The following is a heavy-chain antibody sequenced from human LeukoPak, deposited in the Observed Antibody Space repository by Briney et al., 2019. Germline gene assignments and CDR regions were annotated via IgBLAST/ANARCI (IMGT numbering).Heavy chain of an antibody. CDR3: ARESSGYRDFDY. D-gene: IGHD3-22*01. Sequence: PGRPLRLSCAASGFTFSSYAMHWVRQAPGKGLEWVAVISYDGSNKYYADSVKGRFTISRDNSKNTLYLQMNSLRAEDTAVYYCARESSGYRDFDYWGQGTLVTVSS. J-gene: IGHJ4*02. CDR1: GFTFSSYA. CDR2: ISYDGSNK. V-gene: IGHV3-30-3*01.